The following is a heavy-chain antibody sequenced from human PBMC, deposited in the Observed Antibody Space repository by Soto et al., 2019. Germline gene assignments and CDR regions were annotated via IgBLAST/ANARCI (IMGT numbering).Heavy chain of an antibody. CDR3: AKDQDNTDYYWIFDL. CDR2: ISFDGSSQ. Sequence: GGSLRLSCAASGFMFHAYGMHWVRQAPGNGLEWVAVISFDGSSQYYEESVKGRFTISRDNSKSTLYLEMNNLRPEDTAVYYCAKDQDNTDYYWIFDLWGRGTPVTVSS. CDR1: GFMFHAYG. V-gene: IGHV3-30*18. D-gene: IGHD4-17*01. J-gene: IGHJ2*01.